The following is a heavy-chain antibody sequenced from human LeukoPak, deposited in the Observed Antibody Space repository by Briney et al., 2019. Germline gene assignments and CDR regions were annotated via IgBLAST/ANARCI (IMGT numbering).Heavy chain of an antibody. D-gene: IGHD5-18*01. CDR1: GFTFDDYV. V-gene: IGHV3-9*01. Sequence: PGRSLRLSCAVSGFTFDDYVMYWVRQAPGKGLEWVSGISWNSGSIGYADSVKGRFTISRDNAKNSLYLQMNSLRAEDTALYYCAKGGGYSYGTPDYWGQGTLVTVSS. CDR2: ISWNSGSI. J-gene: IGHJ4*02. CDR3: AKGGGYSYGTPDY.